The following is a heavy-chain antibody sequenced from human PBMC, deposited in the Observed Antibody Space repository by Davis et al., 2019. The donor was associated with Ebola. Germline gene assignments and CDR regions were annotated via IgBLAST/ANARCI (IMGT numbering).Heavy chain of an antibody. J-gene: IGHJ4*02. Sequence: SVKVSCKASGGTFSSYTISWVRQAPGQGLEWMGRIIPILGIANYAQKFQGRVTITADKSTSTAYMELSSLRSEDTAVYYCARGWPTGYYFDYWGQGTLVAVSS. CDR2: IIPILGIA. CDR1: GGTFSSYT. CDR3: ARGWPTGYYFDY. D-gene: IGHD2-15*01. V-gene: IGHV1-69*02.